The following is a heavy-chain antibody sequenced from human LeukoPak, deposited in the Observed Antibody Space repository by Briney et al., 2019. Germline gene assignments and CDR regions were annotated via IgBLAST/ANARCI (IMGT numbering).Heavy chain of an antibody. CDR1: GFTFSSYA. Sequence: PGGSLRLSCAASGFTFSSYAMHWLRQAPGKGLEWVAVISYDGSNKYYADSVKGRFTISRDNSKNTLYLQMNSLGAEDTAVYYCARGGWLQWLYYGMDVWGQGTTVTVSS. J-gene: IGHJ6*02. D-gene: IGHD5-24*01. V-gene: IGHV3-30-3*01. CDR3: ARGGWLQWLYYGMDV. CDR2: ISYDGSNK.